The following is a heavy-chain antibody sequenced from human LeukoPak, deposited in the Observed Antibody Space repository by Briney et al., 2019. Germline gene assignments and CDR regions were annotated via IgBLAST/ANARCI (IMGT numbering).Heavy chain of an antibody. CDR2: INPNSGGT. CDR3: ARPIAVNGAFDI. Sequence: GASVKVSCKASGYTFTSYGISWVRQAPGQGLEWMGWINPNSGGTNYAQKFQGRVTMTRDTSISTAYMELSRLRSDDTAVYYCARPIAVNGAFDIWGQGTMVTVSS. CDR1: GYTFTSYG. V-gene: IGHV1-2*02. J-gene: IGHJ3*02. D-gene: IGHD6-13*01.